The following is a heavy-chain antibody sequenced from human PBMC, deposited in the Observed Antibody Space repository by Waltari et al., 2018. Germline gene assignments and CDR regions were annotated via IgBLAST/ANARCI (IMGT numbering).Heavy chain of an antibody. D-gene: IGHD6-19*01. Sequence: EVQLVESGGGLVQTGGSLRLSCGASGFTFRSDWMSWVRQAPGKGLEWVANIKQDGSEKYSVDSVKGRFTISRDNAKNSLSLQMNSLRAEDTAVYFCARLYNTGWYGIDYWGQGTLVTVSS. V-gene: IGHV3-7*01. J-gene: IGHJ4*02. CDR2: IKQDGSEK. CDR1: GFTFRSDW. CDR3: ARLYNTGWYGIDY.